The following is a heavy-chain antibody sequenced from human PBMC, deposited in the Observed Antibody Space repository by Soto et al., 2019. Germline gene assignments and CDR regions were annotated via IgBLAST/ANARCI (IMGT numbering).Heavy chain of an antibody. CDR2: IIPIFGTA. V-gene: IGHV1-69*13. CDR1: GGTFSSYA. J-gene: IGHJ4*02. D-gene: IGHD5-18*01. Sequence: SVKVSCKASGGTFSSYAISWVRQAPGQGLEWMGGIIPIFGTANYAQKIQGRVTITADESTSTVFMELSSLRSEDTAVFYCARVGTPYSYGYSYFDYWGQGTLVTVSS. CDR3: ARVGTPYSYGYSYFDY.